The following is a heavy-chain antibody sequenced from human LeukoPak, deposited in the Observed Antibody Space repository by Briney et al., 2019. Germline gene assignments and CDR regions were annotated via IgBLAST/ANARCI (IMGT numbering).Heavy chain of an antibody. V-gene: IGHV3-48*03. CDR1: GFTFSSYE. J-gene: IGHJ6*04. CDR3: ARAPRGVRYYYGMDV. Sequence: GGSLKLPCAASGFTFSSYEMNWVRQAPGKGLEWVSYISSSGSTIYYADSVKGRFTISRDNAKNSLYLQMNSLRAEDTAVYYCARAPRGVRYYYGMDVWGKGTTATVSS. CDR2: ISSSGSTI. D-gene: IGHD3-10*01.